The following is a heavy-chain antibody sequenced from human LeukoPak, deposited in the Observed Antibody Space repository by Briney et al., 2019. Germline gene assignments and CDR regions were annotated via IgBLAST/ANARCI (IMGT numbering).Heavy chain of an antibody. CDR3: ARDHDSYGFDY. Sequence: GASVKVSCKASGYTFTSYGISWVRQAPGQGLEWLGWISAYNGNTNYAQKLQGRVTMTTETSTSTAYMELRSLRSDDTAVYYCARDHDSYGFDYWGQGTLVTVSS. D-gene: IGHD5-18*01. V-gene: IGHV1-18*01. CDR1: GYTFTSYG. CDR2: ISAYNGNT. J-gene: IGHJ4*02.